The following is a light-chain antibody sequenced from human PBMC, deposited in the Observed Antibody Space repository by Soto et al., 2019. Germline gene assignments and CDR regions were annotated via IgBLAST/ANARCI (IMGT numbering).Light chain of an antibody. CDR1: SSDVGGHNY. V-gene: IGLV2-14*03. Sequence: QSVLTQVASVSASPGQSITISCTGTSSDVGGHNYVSWYQQHPGKAPKLMIYNVDYRPSGVSNRFSGSKSGNTASLTISGLQADDEAYYYCSSYADSSTVVFGRGTKVTVL. J-gene: IGLJ2*01. CDR2: NVD. CDR3: SSYADSSTVV.